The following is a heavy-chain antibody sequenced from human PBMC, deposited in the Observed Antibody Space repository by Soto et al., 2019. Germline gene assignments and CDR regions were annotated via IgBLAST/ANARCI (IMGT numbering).Heavy chain of an antibody. V-gene: IGHV3-11*05. CDR2: ISSSSSYT. CDR1: GFTFSDYY. D-gene: IGHD1-26*01. Sequence: QVQLVESGGGLVKPGGSLRLSCAASGFTFSDYYMSWIRQAPGKGLEWVSYISSSSSYTNYADSVKGRFTISKDNAKNSLYLQMNSLRAEDTAVYYCARDLQGREVPPGCNYWCQRTLVTVSS. J-gene: IGHJ4*02. CDR3: ARDLQGREVPPGCNY.